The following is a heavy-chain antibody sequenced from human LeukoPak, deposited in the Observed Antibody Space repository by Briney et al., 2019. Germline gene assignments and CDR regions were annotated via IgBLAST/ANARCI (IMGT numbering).Heavy chain of an antibody. CDR2: IIPIFGTA. V-gene: IGHV1-69*01. D-gene: IGHD6-13*01. CDR1: GGTFSSYA. CDR3: ARDRGEIAAHFDY. Sequence: SVKVSCKASGGTFSSYAISWVRQAPGQGLEWMGGIIPIFGTANYAQKFQGRVTITADGSTSTAYMELSSLRSEDTAVYYCARDRGEIAAHFDYWGQGTLVTVSS. J-gene: IGHJ4*02.